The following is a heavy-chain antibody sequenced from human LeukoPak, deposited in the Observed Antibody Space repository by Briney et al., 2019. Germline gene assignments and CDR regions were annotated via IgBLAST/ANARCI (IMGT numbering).Heavy chain of an antibody. J-gene: IGHJ4*02. D-gene: IGHD6-6*01. Sequence: GESLKISCKGSGYSFTSYWIAWVRQMSGKGLEWMGIIYPGDSDTIYSPSFQGQVTISADKSISTAYLQWSSLKASDTAMYYCARRSFFAARPGYFDYWGQGTLVTASS. CDR3: ARRSFFAARPGYFDY. CDR2: IYPGDSDT. V-gene: IGHV5-51*01. CDR1: GYSFTSYW.